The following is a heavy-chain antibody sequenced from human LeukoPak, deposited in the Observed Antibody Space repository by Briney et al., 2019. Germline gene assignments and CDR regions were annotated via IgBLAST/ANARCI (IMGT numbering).Heavy chain of an antibody. CDR2: IYYSGST. J-gene: IGHJ3*02. Sequence: PSETLSLTCTVSGGSISSGGYYWSWIRQHPGKGLEWIGYIYYSGSTNYNPSLKSRVTISVDTSKNQFSLKLSSVTAADTAVYYCARSQGAYGGGAFDIWGQGTMVTVSS. CDR3: ARSQGAYGGGAFDI. CDR1: GGSISSGGYY. V-gene: IGHV4-61*08. D-gene: IGHD4-23*01.